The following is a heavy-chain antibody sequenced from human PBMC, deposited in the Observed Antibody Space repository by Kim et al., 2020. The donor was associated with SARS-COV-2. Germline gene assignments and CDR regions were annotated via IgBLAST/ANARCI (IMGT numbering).Heavy chain of an antibody. J-gene: IGHJ6*02. CDR2: INPKSGCT. V-gene: IGHV1-2*02. Sequence: ASVKVSCKASEYSFTGYYIHWVRQAPGQGLEWMGWINPKSGCTTYALKFQGRVTMTRDTSVSTAYMVLTSLRSDDTAVYYWARYQGVDWNYGYNYHYYGLDVWSQGTAVTVYS. D-gene: IGHD1-7*01. CDR3: ARYQGVDWNYGYNYHYYGLDV. CDR1: EYSFTGYY.